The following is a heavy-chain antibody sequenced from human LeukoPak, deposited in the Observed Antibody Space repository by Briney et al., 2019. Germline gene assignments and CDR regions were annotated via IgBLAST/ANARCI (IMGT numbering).Heavy chain of an antibody. CDR2: IYYSGST. CDR1: GGSISSYY. V-gene: IGHV4-59*01. J-gene: IGHJ4*02. Sequence: PSETLSLTCTVSGGSISSYYWSWIRQPPGKGLEWIGYIYYSGSTNYNPSLKSRVTISVDTSKNQFSLKLSSVTAADTAVYYCARGLVGSYFDYWGQGTLVTVSS. CDR3: ARGLVGSYFDY. D-gene: IGHD1-26*01.